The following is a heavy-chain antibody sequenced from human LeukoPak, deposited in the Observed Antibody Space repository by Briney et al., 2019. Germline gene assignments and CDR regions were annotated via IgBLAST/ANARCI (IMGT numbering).Heavy chain of an antibody. D-gene: IGHD4/OR15-4a*01. Sequence: GGSLRLSCAASGFTFSTYGMQWVRQAPGKGLEWVAFIRNDGINKHYADSVKGRFTISRDNSKNTLYLQMKSLRAEGTAVYCCARRAGAYSHPYDYWGQGTLVTVSS. CDR2: IRNDGINK. CDR1: GFTFSTYG. J-gene: IGHJ4*02. V-gene: IGHV3-30*02. CDR3: ARRAGAYSHPYDY.